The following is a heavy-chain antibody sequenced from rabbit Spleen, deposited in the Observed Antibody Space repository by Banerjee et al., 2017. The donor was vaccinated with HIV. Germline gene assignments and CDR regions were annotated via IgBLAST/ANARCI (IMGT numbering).Heavy chain of an antibody. V-gene: IGHV1S40*01. CDR2: IYAGSIGST. Sequence: QSLEESGGDLVKPGASLKSTCTAPGFSFSSNDYMGWVRQAPGKGLEWIGCIYAGSIGSTYYASWAKGRFTISKTSSTTVTLQMTSLTAADTATYFCARDLDGVIGWNFGWWGPGTLVTVS. CDR1: GFSFSSNDY. D-gene: IGHD1-1*01. CDR3: ARDLDGVIGWNFGW. J-gene: IGHJ4*01.